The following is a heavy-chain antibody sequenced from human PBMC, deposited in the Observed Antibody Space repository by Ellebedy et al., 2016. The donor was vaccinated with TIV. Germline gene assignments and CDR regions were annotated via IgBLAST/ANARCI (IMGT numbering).Heavy chain of an antibody. CDR2: ISAYNGNT. CDR1: GYTSTSYG. V-gene: IGHV1-18*04. D-gene: IGHD6-13*01. CDR3: AREMTAAFARYYYGMDV. Sequence: ASVKVSXXASGYTSTSYGISWVRQAPGQGLEWMGWISAYNGNTNYAQKLQGRVTMTTDTSTSTAYMELRSLRSDDTAVYYCAREMTAAFARYYYGMDVWGQGTTVTVSS. J-gene: IGHJ6*02.